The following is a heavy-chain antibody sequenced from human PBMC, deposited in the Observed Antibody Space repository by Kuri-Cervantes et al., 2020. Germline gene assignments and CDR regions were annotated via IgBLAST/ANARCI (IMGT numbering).Heavy chain of an antibody. V-gene: IGHV1-18*01. J-gene: IGHJ6*02. CDR2: ISAYNGNT. CDR1: GYTFTSYA. D-gene: IGHD6-13*01. CDR3: ARVGNAGGIAAAGGGVDV. Sequence: ASVKVSCKACGYTFTSYAMNWVRQAPGPGLEWMGWISAYNGNTSYAQKLHGRVTMTTDTSTSTAYMQLRSLRSDDTAVYYCARVGNAGGIAAAGGGVDVWGQGTTVTVSS.